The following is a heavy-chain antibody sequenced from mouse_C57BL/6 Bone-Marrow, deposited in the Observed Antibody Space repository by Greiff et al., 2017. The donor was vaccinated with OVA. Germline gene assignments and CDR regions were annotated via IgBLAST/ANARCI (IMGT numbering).Heavy chain of an antibody. Sequence: EVQLQQSGAELVRPGASVKLSCTASGFNIKDDYMHWVKQRPEQGLEWIGWIDPENGDTEYASKFQGKATITADTSSNTAYLQLSSLTSEDTAVYYCTTVDYGYDDSSFDYWGQGTTLTVSS. V-gene: IGHV14-4*01. J-gene: IGHJ2*01. CDR1: GFNIKDDY. CDR3: TTVDYGYDDSSFDY. CDR2: IDPENGDT. D-gene: IGHD2-2*01.